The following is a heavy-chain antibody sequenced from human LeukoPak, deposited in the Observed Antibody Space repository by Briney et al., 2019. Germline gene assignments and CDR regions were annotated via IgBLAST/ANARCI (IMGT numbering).Heavy chain of an antibody. CDR3: AKDAIDYGDSGPFDY. Sequence: GRSLRLSCAASRFTFSSYGMHWVRQAPGKGLEWVAVISYDGSNKYYADSVKGRFTISRDNSKNTLYLQMNSLRAEDTAVYYCAKDAIDYGDSGPFDYWGQGTLVTVSS. V-gene: IGHV3-30*18. J-gene: IGHJ4*02. CDR2: ISYDGSNK. D-gene: IGHD4-17*01. CDR1: RFTFSSYG.